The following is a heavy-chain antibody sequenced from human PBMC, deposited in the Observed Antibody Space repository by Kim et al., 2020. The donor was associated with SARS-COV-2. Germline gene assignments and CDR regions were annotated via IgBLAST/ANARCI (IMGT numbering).Heavy chain of an antibody. Sequence: GGSLRLSCAASGFTFSSYAMSWVRQAPGKGLEWVSAISGSGGSTYYADSVKGRFTISRDNSKNTLYLQMNSLRAEDTAVYYCAKEVIAVASAHVRGWFDPWGQGTLVTVSS. CDR1: GFTFSSYA. D-gene: IGHD6-19*01. CDR3: AKEVIAVASAHVRGWFDP. CDR2: ISGSGGST. V-gene: IGHV3-23*01. J-gene: IGHJ5*02.